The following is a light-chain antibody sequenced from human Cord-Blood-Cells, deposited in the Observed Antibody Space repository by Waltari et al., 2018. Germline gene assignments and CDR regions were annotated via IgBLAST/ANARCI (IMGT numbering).Light chain of an antibody. CDR2: DVS. Sequence: QSALTQPRSVSGSPGQSVTISCTGTSSDVGGYNYVPWYQQHPGKAPKLMIDDVSKRPSGVPDRFSGSKSGNTASLTISGLQAEDEADYYCCSYAGSYTHYVFGTGTKVTVL. V-gene: IGLV2-11*01. CDR1: SSDVGGYNY. J-gene: IGLJ1*01. CDR3: CSYAGSYTHYV.